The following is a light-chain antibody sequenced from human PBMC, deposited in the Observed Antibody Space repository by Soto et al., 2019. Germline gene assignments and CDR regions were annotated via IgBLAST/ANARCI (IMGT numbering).Light chain of an antibody. J-gene: IGKJ1*01. Sequence: IVMTQSPPALSVSHGEGATLSCRASQSLSSSLAWYQQKPGQAPRLLIYGASTRATGIPARFSGSGSGTEFTLTISSLQSEDFAVYYCQQYNNWWTFGQGTKVDI. CDR1: QSLSSS. CDR3: QQYNNWWT. V-gene: IGKV3-15*01. CDR2: GAS.